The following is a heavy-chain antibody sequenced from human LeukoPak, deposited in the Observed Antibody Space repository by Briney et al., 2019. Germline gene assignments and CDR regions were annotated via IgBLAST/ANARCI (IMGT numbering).Heavy chain of an antibody. V-gene: IGHV3-23*01. Sequence: SGGSLRLSCAASGFTFSSYAMSWVPQAPGQELKWVSAISGSGGSTYYADSVKGRFTISRDNSKNTLYLQMNSLRAEDTAVYYCAKRRGLELTYYYYMDVWGKGTTVTVSS. D-gene: IGHD1-7*01. CDR3: AKRRGLELTYYYYMDV. CDR1: GFTFSSYA. J-gene: IGHJ6*03. CDR2: ISGSGGST.